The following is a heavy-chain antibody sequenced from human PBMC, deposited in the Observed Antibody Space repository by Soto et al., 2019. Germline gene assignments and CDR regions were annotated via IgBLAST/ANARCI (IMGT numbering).Heavy chain of an antibody. CDR1: GFTFSNYA. CDR2: ISASGGRT. D-gene: IGHD2-8*01. J-gene: IGHJ4*02. Sequence: EVQLLESGGDLVQPGGSLRLSCAASGFTFSNYALNWVRQSPRTGLEWVSTISASGGRTSYADSVQGRFAVSRDKSKNTLYLHMNRLRPENTAIYYCARDPRETSGTVMEAASEGYYFDYGGRGTVVTVSS. CDR3: ARDPRETSGTVMEAASEGYYFDY. V-gene: IGHV3-23*01.